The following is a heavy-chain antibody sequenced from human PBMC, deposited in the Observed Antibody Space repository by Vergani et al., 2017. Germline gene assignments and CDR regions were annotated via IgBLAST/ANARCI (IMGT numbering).Heavy chain of an antibody. CDR3: ARDSGLSLYYFDY. J-gene: IGHJ4*02. CDR2: IYHSGST. V-gene: IGHV4-38-2*02. CDR1: GYSISSGYY. Sequence: QVQLQESGPGLVKPSETLSLTCTVSGYSISSGYYWGWIRQPPGKGLDWIGSIYHSGSTSYNPSLKSRVTISVDTSKNQFSLKLSSVTAADTAVYYCARDSGLSLYYFDYWGQGTLVTVSS. D-gene: IGHD6-25*01.